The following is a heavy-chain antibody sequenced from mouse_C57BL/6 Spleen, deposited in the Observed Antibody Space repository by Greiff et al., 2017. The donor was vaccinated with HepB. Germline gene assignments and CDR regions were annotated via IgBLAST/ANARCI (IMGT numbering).Heavy chain of an antibody. CDR1: GFNIKDDY. CDR2: IDPENGDT. Sequence: EVHLVESGAELVRPGASVKLSCTASGFNIKDDYMHWVKQRPEQGLEWIGWIDPENGDTEYASKFQGKATITADTSSNTAYLQLSSLTSEDTAVYYCTTGGSTMITTVDYWGQGTTLTVSS. V-gene: IGHV14-4*01. CDR3: TTGGSTMITTVDY. D-gene: IGHD2-4*01. J-gene: IGHJ2*01.